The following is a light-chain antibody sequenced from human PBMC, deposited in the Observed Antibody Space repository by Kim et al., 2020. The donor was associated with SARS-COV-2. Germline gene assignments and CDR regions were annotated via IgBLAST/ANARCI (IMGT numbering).Light chain of an antibody. J-gene: IGLJ2*01. CDR3: QSADSSGTYTAVV. V-gene: IGLV3-25*03. CDR1: ALPKQY. CDR2: QDS. Sequence: SYELTQPPSVSVSPGQTASITCSGDALPKQYAYWYQQKPGQAPVLVIYQDSERPSGIPERFSGSSSGTTVTLTISGVQAEDEADYYCQSADSSGTYTAVVFGGGTQLTVL.